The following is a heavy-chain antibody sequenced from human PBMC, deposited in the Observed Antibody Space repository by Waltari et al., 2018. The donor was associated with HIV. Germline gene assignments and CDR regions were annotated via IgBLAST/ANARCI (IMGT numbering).Heavy chain of an antibody. D-gene: IGHD2-8*01. CDR1: GFTFSLYW. CDR2: IKQDGSEK. J-gene: IGHJ3*02. Sequence: EVQLLESGGDLVQPGGSLRLSCAASGFTFSLYWMSWVRQAPGKGLEWVANIKQDGSEKHYVDSVKGRFTISRDNAKKSLYLQMNSLRAEDTAVYYCARMGLMMYAIGAFDIWGQGTMVTVSS. CDR3: ARMGLMMYAIGAFDI. V-gene: IGHV3-7*01.